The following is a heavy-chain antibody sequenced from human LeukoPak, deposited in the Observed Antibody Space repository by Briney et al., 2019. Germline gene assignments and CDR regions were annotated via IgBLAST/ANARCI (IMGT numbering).Heavy chain of an antibody. CDR2: INHSGST. V-gene: IGHV4-34*01. CDR1: GGSFSGYY. Sequence: SETLSLTCTVYGGSFSGYYWSWIRQPPGKGLEWIGEINHSGSTNYNPSLKSRVTISIDTTKNQFSLKLSSVTAADTAVYYCARIRSRKWGFDYWGQGTLVTVSS. D-gene: IGHD1-26*01. J-gene: IGHJ4*02. CDR3: ARIRSRKWGFDY.